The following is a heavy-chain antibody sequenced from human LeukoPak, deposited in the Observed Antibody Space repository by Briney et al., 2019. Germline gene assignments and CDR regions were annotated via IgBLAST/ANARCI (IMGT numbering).Heavy chain of an antibody. Sequence: PGGSLRLSCAAFGFTFSDHAMDWVRQAPGEGLEWVARCRGKTNSYSTEYAASVHGRFTISRDDSKNSLYLQMNSLKTEDTAVYYCVRRRVGVAPASDMWGQGTTVTVSS. CDR1: GFTFSDHA. D-gene: IGHD1-26*01. CDR2: CRGKTNSYST. J-gene: IGHJ3*02. V-gene: IGHV3-72*01. CDR3: VRRRVGVAPASDM.